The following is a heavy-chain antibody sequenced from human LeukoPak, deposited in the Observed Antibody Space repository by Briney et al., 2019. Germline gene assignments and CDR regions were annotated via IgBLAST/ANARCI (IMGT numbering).Heavy chain of an antibody. Sequence: SETLSLTCTVSGGSIRNYYWNWIRQPPGKRLEWIGDMFYSGNTNYSPSLKSRVTISVDTSKNQFSLKLSSVTAADTAVYYCARGGLYVWGSYRYGPVHYFDYWGQGTLVTVSS. CDR2: MFYSGNT. D-gene: IGHD3-16*02. CDR3: ARGGLYVWGSYRYGPVHYFDY. V-gene: IGHV4-59*12. CDR1: GGSIRNYY. J-gene: IGHJ4*02.